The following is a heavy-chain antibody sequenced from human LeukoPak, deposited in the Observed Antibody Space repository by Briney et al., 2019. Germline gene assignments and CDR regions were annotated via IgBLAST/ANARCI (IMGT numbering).Heavy chain of an antibody. Sequence: ASVKVSCKVSGYTLTELSMHWVRQAPGKGLVWMGGFDPEDGETIYAQKFQGRVTMTEDTSTDTAYMELSSLRSEDTAVYYCATVGRRSGYYGYWGQGTLVTVSS. D-gene: IGHD3-3*01. V-gene: IGHV1-24*01. J-gene: IGHJ4*02. CDR2: FDPEDGET. CDR1: GYTLTELS. CDR3: ATVGRRSGYYGY.